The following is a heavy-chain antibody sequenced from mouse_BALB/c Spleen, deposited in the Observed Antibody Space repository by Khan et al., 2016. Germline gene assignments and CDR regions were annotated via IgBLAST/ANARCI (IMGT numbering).Heavy chain of an antibody. Sequence: QVQLQQPGPGLVQPSQSLSINCTVSGFSLNSYGVHWVRQSPGKGLEWLGVIWRGGSTDYSAAFMSRLSITRDNSKSQVFFKMNSLQTDDTAIYFCAKEEGNYVMNYWGQGTSVTVSS. CDR1: GFSLNSYG. D-gene: IGHD2-1*01. V-gene: IGHV2-5*01. CDR2: IWRGGST. J-gene: IGHJ4*01. CDR3: AKEEGNYVMNY.